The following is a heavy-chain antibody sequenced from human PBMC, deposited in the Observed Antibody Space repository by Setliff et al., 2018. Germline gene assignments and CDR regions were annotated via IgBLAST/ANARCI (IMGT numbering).Heavy chain of an antibody. CDR1: GGSISSGSFY. V-gene: IGHV4-61*09. D-gene: IGHD3-22*01. CDR2: IYTSGST. Sequence: SETLSLTCTVSGGSISSGSFYWSWIRQPAGKGLEWIGHIYTSGSTNYNPSLKTRVTISVDTSKNQFSLKLSSVTAADAAVYYCARDVYLYDSSGYYYEMAQWYFDLWGRGTLVTVSS. J-gene: IGHJ2*01. CDR3: ARDVYLYDSSGYYYEMAQWYFDL.